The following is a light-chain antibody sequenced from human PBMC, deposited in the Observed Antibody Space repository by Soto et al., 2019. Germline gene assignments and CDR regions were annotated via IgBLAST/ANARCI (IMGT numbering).Light chain of an antibody. V-gene: IGKV3-15*01. CDR2: GVS. J-gene: IGKJ2*01. CDR3: QQYYKWPSYM. Sequence: EIVMTQSPATLSVSPGERATLSCRASQSISSNLAWYQQKPGQAPRLLISGVSTRATGIPARFSGSGSVTEFTPAISRLQSEDFAVYFCQQYYKWPSYMFGQGTKVEIK. CDR1: QSISSN.